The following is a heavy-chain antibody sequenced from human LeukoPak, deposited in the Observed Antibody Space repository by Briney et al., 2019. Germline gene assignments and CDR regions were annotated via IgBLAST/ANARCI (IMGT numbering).Heavy chain of an antibody. Sequence: PSETLSLTCTVSGDSISSGAYYWGWIRQPPGMGLEWIGNIYYSGGTYYNLSLKSRVTVSLGTSENQFSLKRNSVTAEDTAVYYCARALSRYSTAWYTYSWFDPWGQGTLVTVSA. CDR3: ARALSRYSTAWYTYSWFDP. D-gene: IGHD6-13*01. CDR2: IYYSGGT. V-gene: IGHV4-39*07. J-gene: IGHJ5*02. CDR1: GDSISSGAYY.